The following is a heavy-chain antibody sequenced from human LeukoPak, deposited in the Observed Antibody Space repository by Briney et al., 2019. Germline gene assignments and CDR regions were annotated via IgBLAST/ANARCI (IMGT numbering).Heavy chain of an antibody. CDR1: GGSISSHY. V-gene: IGHV4-59*11. CDR3: ARTPGKENYYYMDV. J-gene: IGHJ6*03. D-gene: IGHD3-10*01. CDR2: IYYSGST. Sequence: PSETLSLTCTVSGGSISSHYWSWIRQPPGKGLEWIGYIYYSGSTNYNPSLKSRVTISVDTSKNQFSLELSSVTAADTAVYYCARTPGKENYYYMDVWGKGTTVTVSS.